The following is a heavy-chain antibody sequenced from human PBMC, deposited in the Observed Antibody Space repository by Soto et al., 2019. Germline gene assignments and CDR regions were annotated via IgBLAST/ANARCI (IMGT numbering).Heavy chain of an antibody. D-gene: IGHD3-10*01. Sequence: SETLSLTCAVYGGSFSGCYWSWIRQPPGKGLEWIGEINHSGSTNYNPSLKSRVTISVDTSKNQFSLKLSSVTAADTAVYYCARDYYYGSGSYYNAPYYYYGMDVWGQGTTVTVSS. J-gene: IGHJ6*02. CDR2: INHSGST. V-gene: IGHV4-34*01. CDR1: GGSFSGCY. CDR3: ARDYYYGSGSYYNAPYYYYGMDV.